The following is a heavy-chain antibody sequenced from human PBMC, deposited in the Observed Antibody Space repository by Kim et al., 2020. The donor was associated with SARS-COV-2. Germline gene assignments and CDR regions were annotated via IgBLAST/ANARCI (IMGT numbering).Heavy chain of an antibody. CDR1: GFTFSSYG. CDR3: ARLVPHYDILTGYYGGHFDY. J-gene: IGHJ4*02. CDR2: IWYDGSNK. V-gene: IGHV3-33*01. D-gene: IGHD3-9*01. Sequence: GGSLRLSCAASGFTFSSYGMHWVRQAPGKGLEWVAVIWYDGSNKYYADSVKGRFTISRDNSKNTLYLQMNSLRAEDTAVYYCARLVPHYDILTGYYGGHFDYWGQGTLVTVSS.